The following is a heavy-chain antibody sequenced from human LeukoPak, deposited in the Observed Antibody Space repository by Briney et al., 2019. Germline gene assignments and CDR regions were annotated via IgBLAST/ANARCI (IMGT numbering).Heavy chain of an antibody. Sequence: ASVKVSCKASGYTFTSYDMNWVRQATGQGLEWMGWMNPNSGNTGYAQKFQGRVTMTRNTYISTAYMELSSLRSEDTAVYYCARDTPRLRGVIRYWGQGTLVTVSS. CDR1: GYTFTSYD. V-gene: IGHV1-8*01. D-gene: IGHD3-10*01. CDR2: MNPNSGNT. CDR3: ARDTPRLRGVIRY. J-gene: IGHJ4*02.